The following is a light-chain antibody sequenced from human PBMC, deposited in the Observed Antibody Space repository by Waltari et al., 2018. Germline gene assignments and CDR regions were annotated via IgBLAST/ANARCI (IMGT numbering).Light chain of an antibody. J-gene: IGLJ3*02. V-gene: IGLV1-44*01. CDR2: SND. Sequence: QSVLTQPPSASGAPGQTVAISCSGSASNIGSSVVTWYQQLPGTTPTLLIYSNDQRPSGCPGRFSGSKSATSASLAISGLQSEDEAHYYCAAWDDSINGPAFGGGTKLTVL. CDR3: AAWDDSINGPA. CDR1: ASNIGSSV.